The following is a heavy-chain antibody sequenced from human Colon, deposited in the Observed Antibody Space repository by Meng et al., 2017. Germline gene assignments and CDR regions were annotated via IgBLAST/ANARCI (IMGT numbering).Heavy chain of an antibody. Sequence: QVQAVQSGAEVKKPGSSVNVSCKASGGTFSNFAVSWVRQAPGQGLEWMGWINTNTGNPTFAQGFTGRFVFSLDTSVSTACLQICSLKAEDSAVYYCARGGLHDYGGHWGQGTLVTVSS. CDR2: INTNTGNP. CDR3: ARGGLHDYGGH. J-gene: IGHJ4*02. CDR1: GGTFSNFA. D-gene: IGHD4-23*01. V-gene: IGHV7-4-1*01.